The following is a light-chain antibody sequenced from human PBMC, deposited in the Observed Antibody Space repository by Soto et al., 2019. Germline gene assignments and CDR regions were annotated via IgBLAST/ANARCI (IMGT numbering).Light chain of an antibody. CDR1: QDIRID. Sequence: DIQRTQSPSSLSASVGDRVIITCRASQDIRIDLGWYQQKPGKAPKRLIYAASSLQTGVPSRFSGSGSGTEFTLTISSLQPEDFATYFCLQHKTYPQTFGQGTKVDIK. CDR2: AAS. J-gene: IGKJ1*01. CDR3: LQHKTYPQT. V-gene: IGKV1-17*01.